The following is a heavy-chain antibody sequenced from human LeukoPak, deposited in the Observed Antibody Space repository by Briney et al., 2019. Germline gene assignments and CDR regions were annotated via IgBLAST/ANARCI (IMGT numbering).Heavy chain of an antibody. CDR2: IIPIFGTA. V-gene: IGHV1-69*13. CDR1: GGTFSSYA. CDR3: ARGLTYYDFWSGHDAFDI. D-gene: IGHD3-3*01. J-gene: IGHJ3*02. Sequence: SVKVSCKASGGTFSSYAISWVRQAPGQGLEWMGGIIPIFGTANYAQKFQGRVTITADESTSTAYMELSSLRSEDTAVYYCARGLTYYDFWSGHDAFDIWGQGTMVTVSS.